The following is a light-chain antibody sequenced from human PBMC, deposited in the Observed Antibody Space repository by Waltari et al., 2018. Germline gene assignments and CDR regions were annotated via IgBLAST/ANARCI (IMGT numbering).Light chain of an antibody. CDR1: SSDVGGYNY. Sequence: QSALTHPPSASGSRGQSVTISCTGTSSDVGGYNYVSWYQHHPGEAPKLMIFEVNKRPSGVPDRFSGSKSGNTASLTVSGLQAEDDADYYCSSYAGSNNLVFGTGTKVTVL. V-gene: IGLV2-8*01. CDR3: SSYAGSNNLV. J-gene: IGLJ1*01. CDR2: EVN.